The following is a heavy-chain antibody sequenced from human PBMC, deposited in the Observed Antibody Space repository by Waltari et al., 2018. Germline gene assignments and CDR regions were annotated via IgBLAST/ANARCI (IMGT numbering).Heavy chain of an antibody. Sequence: EVQLEESGGGLIQPGGHVRLYGAAPGLTVSNRYMPWVRQAPEKGLAWVSVIQTGGATYYADSVKGRFTMSRDNSKNTLDLQMNSLRAEDTAVYYCARVGTHTLYGMDVWGQGTTVTVSS. V-gene: IGHV3-53*01. CDR3: ARVGTHTLYGMDV. CDR2: IQTGGAT. CDR1: GLTVSNRY. D-gene: IGHD1-26*01. J-gene: IGHJ6*02.